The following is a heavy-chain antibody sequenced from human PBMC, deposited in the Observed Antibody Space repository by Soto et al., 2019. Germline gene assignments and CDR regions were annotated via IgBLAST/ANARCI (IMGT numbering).Heavy chain of an antibody. CDR1: GFTFSNAW. J-gene: IGHJ4*02. D-gene: IGHD3-22*01. CDR3: TTDAGDDSSGYPSVGY. CDR2: IKSKTDGGTT. Sequence: EVQLVESGGGLVKPGGSLRLSCAASGFTFSNAWMNWVRQAPGKGLEWVGRIKSKTDGGTTDHAAPVKGRFTISRDDSKTTMYLQMNSLKTEDTAVYYCTTDAGDDSSGYPSVGYWGQGTLVTVSS. V-gene: IGHV3-15*07.